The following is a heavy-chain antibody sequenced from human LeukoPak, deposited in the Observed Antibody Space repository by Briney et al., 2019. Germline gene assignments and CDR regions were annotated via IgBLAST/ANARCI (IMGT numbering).Heavy chain of an antibody. J-gene: IGHJ4*02. CDR3: ARAGPYDSRGHFDY. D-gene: IGHD3-22*01. CDR1: GFTFSSYE. CDR2: ISSSGSTI. V-gene: IGHV3-48*03. Sequence: GGSMRLSCAASGFTFSSYEMNWVRQAPGKGLEWVSYISSSGSTIYYADSVKGRFTISRDNAKNSLYLQMNSLRAEDTAVYYCARAGPYDSRGHFDYWGQGTLVTVSS.